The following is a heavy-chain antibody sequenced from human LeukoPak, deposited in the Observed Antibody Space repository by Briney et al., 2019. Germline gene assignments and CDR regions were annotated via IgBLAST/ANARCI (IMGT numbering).Heavy chain of an antibody. CDR2: IYYGGST. V-gene: IGHV4-59*08. D-gene: IGHD3-22*01. Sequence: SETLSLTCTVSGGSISSYYWSWIRQPPGKGLEWIGYIYYGGSTDYNPSLKSRVTISVDTSKNQFSLKLSSVTAADTAVYYCARTTYYYDSSTTGEFDYWGQGTLVTVSS. CDR1: GGSISSYY. J-gene: IGHJ4*02. CDR3: ARTTYYYDSSTTGEFDY.